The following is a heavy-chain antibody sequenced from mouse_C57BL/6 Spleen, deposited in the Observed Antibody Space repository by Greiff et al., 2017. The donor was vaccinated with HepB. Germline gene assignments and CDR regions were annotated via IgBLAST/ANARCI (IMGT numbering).Heavy chain of an antibody. D-gene: IGHD1-1*01. CDR1: GYSFTGYF. J-gene: IGHJ2*01. CDR3: ARSRGYYGSSYYFDY. Sequence: EVQLQQSGPELVKPGDSVKISCKASGYSFTGYFMNWVMQSHGKSLEWIGRINPYNGDTFYNQKFKGKATLTVDKSSSTAHMELRSLTSADSAVYYCARSRGYYGSSYYFDYWGQGTTLTVSS. V-gene: IGHV1-20*01. CDR2: INPYNGDT.